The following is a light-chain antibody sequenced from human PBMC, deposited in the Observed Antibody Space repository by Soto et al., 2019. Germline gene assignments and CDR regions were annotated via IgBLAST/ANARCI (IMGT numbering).Light chain of an antibody. V-gene: IGLV2-8*01. CDR2: EVS. J-gene: IGLJ2*01. CDR3: SSYAGSNIYVV. Sequence: QSALTQPPSASGSPGQSVTISCTGTGSGVGGYNYVSWYQHHPGKAPKLMLYEVSTRPSGVPDRFSGSKSGNTASLTVSGLQAEDEADYYCSSYAGSNIYVVFGGGTKLTVL. CDR1: GSGVGGYNY.